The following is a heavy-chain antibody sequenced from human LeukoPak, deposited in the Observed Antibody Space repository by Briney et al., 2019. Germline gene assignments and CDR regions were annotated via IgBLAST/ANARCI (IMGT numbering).Heavy chain of an antibody. CDR1: GFTFSSYA. V-gene: IGHV3-48*01. Sequence: SGGSLRLSCAASGFTFSSYAMSWVRQAPGRGLEWISHISSDRNTIYYADSVKGRFTLSRDNGKNSLYLQMDSLRVEDTAIYYCVRRFDCWGQGTLVTVSS. CDR3: VRRFDC. J-gene: IGHJ4*02. CDR2: ISSDRNTI.